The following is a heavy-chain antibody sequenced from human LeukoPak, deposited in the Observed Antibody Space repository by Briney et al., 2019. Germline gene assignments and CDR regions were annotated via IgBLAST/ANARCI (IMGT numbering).Heavy chain of an antibody. CDR1: GFTFSSYE. D-gene: IGHD2-15*01. Sequence: PGGSLRLSCAASGFTFSSYEMNWVRQAPGKGLEWVSYISSSGSTIYYADSVKGRFTISRDNAKTSLYLQMNSLRAEDTAVYYCARVWVVVAATDYWGQGTLVTVSS. J-gene: IGHJ4*02. CDR2: ISSSGSTI. CDR3: ARVWVVVAATDY. V-gene: IGHV3-48*03.